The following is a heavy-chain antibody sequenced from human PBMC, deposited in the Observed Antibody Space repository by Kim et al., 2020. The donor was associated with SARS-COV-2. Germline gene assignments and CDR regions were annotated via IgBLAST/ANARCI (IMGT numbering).Heavy chain of an antibody. V-gene: IGHV4-59*13. CDR2: IYYSGST. Sequence: SETLSLTCTVSGGSISSYYWSWIRQPPGKGLEWIGYIYYSGSTNYNPSLKSRVTISVDTSKNQFSLKLSSVTAADTAVYYCARVIYGSGSYYSIDPWGQGTLVTVSS. J-gene: IGHJ5*02. CDR3: ARVIYGSGSYYSIDP. D-gene: IGHD3-10*01. CDR1: GGSISSYY.